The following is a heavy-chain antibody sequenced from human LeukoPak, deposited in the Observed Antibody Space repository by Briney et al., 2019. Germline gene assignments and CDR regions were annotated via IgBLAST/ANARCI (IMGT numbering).Heavy chain of an antibody. J-gene: IGHJ4*02. CDR3: ARTDYYDSSDLLDY. Sequence: GGSLRLSCAASGFTFSSYGMHWVRQAPGKGLEWVAVIWYDGSNKYYADSVKGRFTISRDNSKNTLYLQMNSLRAEDTAVYYCARTDYYDSSDLLDYWGQGTLVTVSS. CDR2: IWYDGSNK. CDR1: GFTFSSYG. D-gene: IGHD3-22*01. V-gene: IGHV3-33*01.